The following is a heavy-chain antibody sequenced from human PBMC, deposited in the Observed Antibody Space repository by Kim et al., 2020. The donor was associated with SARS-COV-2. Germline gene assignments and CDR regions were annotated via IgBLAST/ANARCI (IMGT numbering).Heavy chain of an antibody. V-gene: IGHV3-21*04. CDR2: ITGDGTYI. J-gene: IGHJ6*02. CDR3: ARASGPATRLSGLDD. CDR1: GPSFSNSD. Sequence: GGSLRLSCAASGPSFSNSDINWVRQAPGKGLEWVSYITGDGTYIYYAESLKGRFTISRDNAENSVYLQMNSLRAEDTAVYYCARASGPATRLSGLDDWG. D-gene: IGHD3-10*01.